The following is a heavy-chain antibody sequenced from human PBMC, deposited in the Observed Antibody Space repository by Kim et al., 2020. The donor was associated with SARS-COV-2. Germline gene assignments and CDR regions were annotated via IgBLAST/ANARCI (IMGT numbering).Heavy chain of an antibody. CDR2: IYYTGTT. V-gene: IGHV4-59*01. Sequence: SETLSLTCSVSGGSIGSYYWSWIRQPPGKGLEWIGYIYYTGTTNYNASLKSRVTISVDTSNNQFSLKLTSVTAADTAVYYCARGGYSGSWYDYWGQGTLVTVSS. CDR1: GGSIGSYY. J-gene: IGHJ4*02. D-gene: IGHD6-13*01. CDR3: ARGGYSGSWYDY.